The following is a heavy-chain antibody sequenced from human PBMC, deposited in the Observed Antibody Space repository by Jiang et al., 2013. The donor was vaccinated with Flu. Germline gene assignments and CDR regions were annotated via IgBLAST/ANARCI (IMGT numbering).Heavy chain of an antibody. CDR1: GGSISSYY. CDR2: IYYSGST. D-gene: IGHD5-12*01. Sequence: PGLVKPSETLSLTCTVSGGSISSYYWSWIRQPPGKGLEWIGYIYYSGSTNYNPSLKSRVTISVDTSKNQFSLKLSSVTAADTAVYYCARHGYVGWFDPWGQGTLVTVSS. J-gene: IGHJ5*02. V-gene: IGHV4-59*08. CDR3: ARHGYVGWFDP.